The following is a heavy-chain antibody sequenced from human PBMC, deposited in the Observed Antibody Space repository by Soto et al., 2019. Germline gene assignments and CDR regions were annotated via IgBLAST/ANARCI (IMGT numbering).Heavy chain of an antibody. CDR1: GFTFSSYS. V-gene: IGHV3-48*01. Sequence: GGSLRLSCAASGFTFSSYSMNWVRQAPGKGLEWVSYISSSSSTIYYADSVKGRFTISRDNAKNSLYLQMNSLRAEDTAVYYCARDRPYYDILTGQFDYWGQGTLVTVSS. J-gene: IGHJ4*02. CDR3: ARDRPYYDILTGQFDY. CDR2: ISSSSSTI. D-gene: IGHD3-9*01.